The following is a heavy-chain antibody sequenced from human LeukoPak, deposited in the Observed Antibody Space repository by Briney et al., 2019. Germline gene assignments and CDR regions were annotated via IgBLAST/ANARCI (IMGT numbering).Heavy chain of an antibody. CDR2: ISSLSGAI. D-gene: IGHD3-3*01. J-gene: IGHJ4*02. Sequence: PGGSLRLSCAASGFTFSIYSMNWVPQAPGEGLWWGSYISSLSGAIYYADSLKGRFTISRDNAKNSLSLQMNSLRAEDTSVYYCARDRNGDFWSTYYTGYFDYWGQGTLVTVSS. V-gene: IGHV3-48*04. CDR1: GFTFSIYS. CDR3: ARDRNGDFWSTYYTGYFDY.